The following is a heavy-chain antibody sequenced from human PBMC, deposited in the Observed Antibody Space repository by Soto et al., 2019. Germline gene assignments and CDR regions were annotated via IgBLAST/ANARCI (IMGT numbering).Heavy chain of an antibody. J-gene: IGHJ5*02. V-gene: IGHV4-31*03. CDR1: GGSISSGGYY. Sequence: LSLTCTVSGGSISSGGYYWSWIRQHPGKGLEWIGYIYYSGSTYYNPSLKSRVTISVDTSKNQFSLKLSSVTAADTAVYYCARDATYSYGPTTALGWFDPWGQGTLVTVSS. D-gene: IGHD5-18*01. CDR2: IYYSGST. CDR3: ARDATYSYGPTTALGWFDP.